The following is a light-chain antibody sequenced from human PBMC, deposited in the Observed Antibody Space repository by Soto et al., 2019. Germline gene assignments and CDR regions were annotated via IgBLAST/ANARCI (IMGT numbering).Light chain of an antibody. CDR3: QQYKSYGT. Sequence: DIQMTQSPSTLSASVGDRVTVTCRASQTIFSWLAWFQQKPGKAPKLLIYDGSTLESGVPSRFTGSGSGTEFTLTISSLQPDDFATYICQQYKSYGTFGQGTKVDIK. CDR2: DGS. V-gene: IGKV1-5*01. J-gene: IGKJ1*01. CDR1: QTIFSW.